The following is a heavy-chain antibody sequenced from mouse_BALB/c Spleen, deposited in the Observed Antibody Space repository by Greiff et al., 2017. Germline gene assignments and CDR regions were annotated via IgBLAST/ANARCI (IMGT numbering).Heavy chain of an antibody. CDR3: GRRAGYDNCVAY. CDR2: IDCDDDK. Sequence: QVTLKVSGPGILQPSQTLSLTCSFSGFSLSTSGMGVGWIRPPSGKGLEWMEHIDCDDDKSYNPSLKSGHTISKATSRTHAFLQITSVDTADTATYYCGRRAGYDNCVAYWGQGTLVTVSA. J-gene: IGHJ3*01. V-gene: IGHV8-12*01. CDR1: GFSLSTSGMG. D-gene: IGHD2-10*02.